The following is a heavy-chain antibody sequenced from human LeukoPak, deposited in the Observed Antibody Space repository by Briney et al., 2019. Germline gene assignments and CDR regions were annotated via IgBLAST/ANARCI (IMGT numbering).Heavy chain of an antibody. Sequence: GGSLRLSCAASGFTFSSYWTSWVRQAPGKGLEWVANINQDGSEKYYVDSVKGRFTISRDNAKNSLYLQMNSLRAEDTAVYYCARARAPYYDFWSGHYESDCWGQGTLVTVSS. CDR2: INQDGSEK. CDR1: GFTFSSYW. V-gene: IGHV3-7*01. J-gene: IGHJ4*02. CDR3: ARARAPYYDFWSGHYESDC. D-gene: IGHD3-3*01.